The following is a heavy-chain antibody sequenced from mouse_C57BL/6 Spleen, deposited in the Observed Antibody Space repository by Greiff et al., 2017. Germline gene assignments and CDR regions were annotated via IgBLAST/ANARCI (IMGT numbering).Heavy chain of an antibody. J-gene: IGHJ2*01. CDR3: AKGYDGYYAPYFDY. Sequence: VKVVESGPGLVAPSQSLSITCTVSGFSLPSYGVSWVRQPPGKGLEWLGVIWGDGSTNYHSALISRLSISKDNSKSQVFLKLNSLQTDDTATYYCAKGYDGYYAPYFDYWGQGTTLTVSS. D-gene: IGHD2-3*01. V-gene: IGHV2-3*01. CDR2: IWGDGST. CDR1: GFSLPSYG.